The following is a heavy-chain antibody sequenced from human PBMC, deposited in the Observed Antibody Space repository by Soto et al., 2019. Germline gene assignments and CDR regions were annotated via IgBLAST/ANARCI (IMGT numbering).Heavy chain of an antibody. J-gene: IGHJ5*02. CDR2: ISAYNGNT. Sequence: ASVKVSFKASGYTFTSYGISWVRQAPGQGLEWMGWISAYNGNTNYAQKLQGRVTMTTDTSTSTAYMELRSLRSDDTAVYYCARGVVVVPGYNWFDPWGQGTLVTVSS. D-gene: IGHD2-2*01. V-gene: IGHV1-18*01. CDR1: GYTFTSYG. CDR3: ARGVVVVPGYNWFDP.